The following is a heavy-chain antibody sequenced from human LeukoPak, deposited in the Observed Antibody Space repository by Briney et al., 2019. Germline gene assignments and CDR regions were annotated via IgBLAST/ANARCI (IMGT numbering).Heavy chain of an antibody. V-gene: IGHV3-21*01. CDR3: ARGPGPKYSSGWTVDWFDP. CDR2: ISSSSSYI. J-gene: IGHJ5*02. D-gene: IGHD6-19*01. CDR1: GFTFSSYS. Sequence: GGSLRLSCAASGFTFSSYSMNWVRQAPGKGLEWVSSISSSSSYIYYADSVKGRFTISRDNAKNSLYLQMNSLRAEDTAVYYCARGPGPKYSSGWTVDWFDPWGQGTLVTVSS.